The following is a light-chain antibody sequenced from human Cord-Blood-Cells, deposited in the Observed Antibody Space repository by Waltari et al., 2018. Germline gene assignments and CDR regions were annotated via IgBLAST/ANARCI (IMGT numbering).Light chain of an antibody. CDR2: GNS. J-gene: IGLJ1*01. V-gene: IGLV1-40*01. CDR1: SSNIGPGYD. CDR3: QSYDSSLSGYV. Sequence: QSVLTQPPSVSGAPGQRVTISCPGSSSNIGPGYDVHWYQQLPGTAPKPLLYGNSSRPPGVPDRFSGAKSGTSASLAITGLQAEDEADYYCQSYDSSLSGYVFGTGTKVTVL.